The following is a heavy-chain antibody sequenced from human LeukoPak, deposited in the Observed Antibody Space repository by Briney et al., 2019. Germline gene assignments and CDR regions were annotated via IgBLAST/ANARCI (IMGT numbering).Heavy chain of an antibody. J-gene: IGHJ4*02. CDR1: GFTFRIYA. CDR3: AKDPGYDYGQGAFDY. Sequence: GGSLRLSCEASGFTFRIYAMSWVRQAPGKGLEWVSGISGSGGGTYYADSVKGRFTISRDNSKNTLYLQMNSLRAEDTAVYYCAKDPGYDYGQGAFDYWGQGTLVTVSS. V-gene: IGHV3-23*01. D-gene: IGHD5-18*01. CDR2: ISGSGGGT.